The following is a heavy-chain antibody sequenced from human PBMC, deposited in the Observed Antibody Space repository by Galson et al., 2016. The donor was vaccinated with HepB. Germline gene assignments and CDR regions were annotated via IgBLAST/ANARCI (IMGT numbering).Heavy chain of an antibody. D-gene: IGHD6-19*01. Sequence: QSGAEVKKPGASVKVSCKASGYTFTDYYMHWVRQAPGQGLEWMGWINPNSGGTNYAQKFQGGVTMTRATSISTAYMELSRLRSDDTAVYYCARERGIPVAGTLGNWCDPWGQGTLVTVAS. CDR3: ARERGIPVAGTLGNWCDP. CDR1: GYTFTDYY. CDR2: INPNSGGT. V-gene: IGHV1-2*02. J-gene: IGHJ5*02.